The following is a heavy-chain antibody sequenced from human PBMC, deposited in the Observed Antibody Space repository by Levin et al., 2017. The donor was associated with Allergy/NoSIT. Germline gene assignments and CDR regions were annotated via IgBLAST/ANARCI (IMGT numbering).Heavy chain of an antibody. V-gene: IGHV4-59*01. Sequence: GSLRLSCTVSGGSISSYYWNWIRQPPGKGLKWIGYISYSGSTNYNPSLKSRVTISVDTSKNQFSLKLSSVTAADTAVYYCARGNWNDEGWFDPWGQGTLVTVSS. CDR3: ARGNWNDEGWFDP. CDR1: GGSISSYY. J-gene: IGHJ5*02. CDR2: ISYSGST. D-gene: IGHD1-20*01.